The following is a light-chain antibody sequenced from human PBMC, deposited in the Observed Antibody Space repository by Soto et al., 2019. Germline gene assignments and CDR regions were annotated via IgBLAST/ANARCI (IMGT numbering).Light chain of an antibody. CDR3: QQYNNWPPGST. Sequence: EVVMTQSLATLSVSPGERATLSCRASQSVSSNLAWYQQKPGQAPRLVIYGATTRATGIPARFSGSGSGTEFTLTISSLQSEDFAVYYCQQYNNWPPGSTFGGGTKVAIK. V-gene: IGKV3-15*01. CDR1: QSVSSN. J-gene: IGKJ4*01. CDR2: GAT.